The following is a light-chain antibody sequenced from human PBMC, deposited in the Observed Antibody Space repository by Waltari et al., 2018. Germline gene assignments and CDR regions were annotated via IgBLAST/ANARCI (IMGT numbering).Light chain of an antibody. Sequence: QSALTQPASVSGSPGQSITISCTGSTTDVGGFNLASWYRQFPNKAPQLIIYEGTRRPSGVSSRFSASKSGNTASLTISGLQAEDEALYFCSSYARSDNSVLFGGGTQLSVL. CDR2: EGT. CDR3: SSYARSDNSVL. J-gene: IGLJ2*01. V-gene: IGLV2-23*01. CDR1: TTDVGGFNL.